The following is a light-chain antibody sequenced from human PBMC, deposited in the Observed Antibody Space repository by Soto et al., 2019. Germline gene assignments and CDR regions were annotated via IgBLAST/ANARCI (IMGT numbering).Light chain of an antibody. CDR1: RSDVGGYNY. J-gene: IGLJ2*01. Sequence: QSALTQPASVSGSPGQSITISCTGTRSDVGGYNYVSWYQQHPGKAPKLMIYEVSNRPSGVSNRFSGSKSGNTASLTISGLQAEDEADYYCSSYRRASTLYVIFGGGTKLTVL. CDR2: EVS. V-gene: IGLV2-14*01. CDR3: SSYRRASTLYVI.